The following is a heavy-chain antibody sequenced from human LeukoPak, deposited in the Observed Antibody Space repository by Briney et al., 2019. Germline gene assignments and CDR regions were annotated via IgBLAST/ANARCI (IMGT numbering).Heavy chain of an antibody. CDR1: GGSISSYY. V-gene: IGHV4-59*01. J-gene: IGHJ4*02. CDR3: ARDRNYYGSGSYFFDY. Sequence: SETLSLTCTVSGGSISSYYWSWIRQPPGKGLEWIGYIYYSGSTNYNPSLKSRVTISVDTSKNQFSLKLSSVTAADTAVYYCARDRNYYGSGSYFFDYWGQGTLVTVSS. D-gene: IGHD3-10*01. CDR2: IYYSGST.